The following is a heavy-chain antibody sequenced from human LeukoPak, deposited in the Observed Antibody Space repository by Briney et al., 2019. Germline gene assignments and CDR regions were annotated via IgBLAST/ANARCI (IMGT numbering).Heavy chain of an antibody. J-gene: IGHJ4*02. CDR2: IYYSGST. D-gene: IGHD3-10*01. CDR1: GGSISSYY. Sequence: SETLSLTCTVSGGSISSYYWSWIRQPPGKGLEWIGYIYYSGSTNYNPSLKSRVTISVDTSKNQFSLKLSSVTAADTAVYYCARGALLWFGDRMEYYFDYWGQGTLLTVSS. V-gene: IGHV4-59*01. CDR3: ARGALLWFGDRMEYYFDY.